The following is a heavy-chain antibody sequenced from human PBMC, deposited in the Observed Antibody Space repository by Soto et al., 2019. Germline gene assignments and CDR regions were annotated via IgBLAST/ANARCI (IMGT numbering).Heavy chain of an antibody. V-gene: IGHV4-4*02. CDR3: ARDYMVRGVMRWFDP. Sequence: LCVTSAVSGCFIRSANWWGWGRQPAGQGLEWIGEIYHSGSTNYNPSLKSRVTISVDKSKNQFSLKLSSVTAADTAVYYCARDYMVRGVMRWFDPWGQGTLVTVS. D-gene: IGHD3-10*01. CDR1: GCFIRSANW. CDR2: IYHSGST. J-gene: IGHJ5*02.